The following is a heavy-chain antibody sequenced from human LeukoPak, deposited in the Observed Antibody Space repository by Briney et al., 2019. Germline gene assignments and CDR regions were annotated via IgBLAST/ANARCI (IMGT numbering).Heavy chain of an antibody. D-gene: IGHD2-15*01. CDR2: VSGGDENK. V-gene: IGHV3-23*01. CDR3: AKGRALEVVAAFNY. Sequence: PGGSLRLSCVASGFTFTNYAMNWVRQAPGKGPEWVAAVSGGDENKYYADSVKGRFTISRDNSKNTLCLQMNTLRTDDTAVYYCAKGRALEVVAAFNYWGQGTVVTVSS. CDR1: GFTFTNYA. J-gene: IGHJ4*02.